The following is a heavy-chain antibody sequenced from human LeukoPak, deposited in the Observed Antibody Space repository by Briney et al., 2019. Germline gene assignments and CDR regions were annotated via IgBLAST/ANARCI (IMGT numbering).Heavy chain of an antibody. V-gene: IGHV3-23*01. CDR3: AKGPQLYSGYHPDY. Sequence: GGSLRLSCAASGFTFSSYAMSWVRQAPGKGLEWVSTITGSDDRTYYADSVRGRFTISRDYSKNTLHLQINSLKVEDTAIYYCAKGPQLYSGYHPDYWGQGTLVTVSS. D-gene: IGHD3-22*01. CDR2: ITGSDDRT. CDR1: GFTFSSYA. J-gene: IGHJ4*02.